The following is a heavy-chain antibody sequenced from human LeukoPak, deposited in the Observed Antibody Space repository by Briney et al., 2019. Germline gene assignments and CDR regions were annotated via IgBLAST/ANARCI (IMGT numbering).Heavy chain of an antibody. D-gene: IGHD2-2*01. CDR2: IFYSGNT. V-gene: IGHV4-39*07. Sequence: SETLSLTCTVSGGSINSSSYYWGWIRQPPGKGLEWIGSIFYSGNTYDNPSLKSRVTISVDTSKNQFSLKLSSVTAADTAVYYCARGPSGGSSTSGEGHDAFDIWGQGTMVTVSS. CDR1: GGSINSSSYY. CDR3: ARGPSGGSSTSGEGHDAFDI. J-gene: IGHJ3*02.